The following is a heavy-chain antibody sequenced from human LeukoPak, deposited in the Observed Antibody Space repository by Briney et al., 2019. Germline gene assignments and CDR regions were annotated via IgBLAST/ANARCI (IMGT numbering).Heavy chain of an antibody. V-gene: IGHV3-30-3*01. CDR2: ISYDGSNK. J-gene: IGHJ6*02. CDR1: GFTFSSYA. Sequence: GGSLRLSCAASGFTFSSYAMHWVRQAPGKGLEWVAVISYDGSNKYYADSVKGRFTISRDNSKNMLYLQMNSLRAEDTAVYYCARDGPMVRGVIIGYYYGMDVWGQGTTVTVSS. D-gene: IGHD3-10*01. CDR3: ARDGPMVRGVIIGYYYGMDV.